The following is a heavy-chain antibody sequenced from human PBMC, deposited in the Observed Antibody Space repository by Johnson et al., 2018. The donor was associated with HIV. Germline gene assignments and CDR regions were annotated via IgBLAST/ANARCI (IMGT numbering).Heavy chain of an antibody. J-gene: IGHJ3*01. CDR3: ARDLPGIYDAFDL. Sequence: VQLVESGGGLIQPGGSLRLSCAASGFSVRTNYMSWVRQAPGKGLEWVSVIYSDGTTSFAQSVKGRFSISRDVSKNILSLQMHSLRTEDTAYYYCARDLPGIYDAFDLWGQGTKVTISS. D-gene: IGHD1-26*01. V-gene: IGHV3-53*01. CDR2: IYSDGTT. CDR1: GFSVRTNY.